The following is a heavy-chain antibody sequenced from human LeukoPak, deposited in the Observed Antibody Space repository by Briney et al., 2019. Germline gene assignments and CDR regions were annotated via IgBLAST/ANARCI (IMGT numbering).Heavy chain of an antibody. D-gene: IGHD5-18*01. Sequence: SETLSLTCSVSGDSISSSSYYWGWIRQPPGKGLEWIGSIYYSGSTYYNPSLKSRVTISVDTSKNQFSLKLSSVTAADTAVYYCARLHNSYGYGLDYWGQGTLVTVSS. V-gene: IGHV4-39*07. CDR1: GDSISSSSYY. CDR2: IYYSGST. J-gene: IGHJ4*02. CDR3: ARLHNSYGYGLDY.